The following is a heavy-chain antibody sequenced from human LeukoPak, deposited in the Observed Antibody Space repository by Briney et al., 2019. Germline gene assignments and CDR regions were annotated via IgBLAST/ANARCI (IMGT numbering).Heavy chain of an antibody. D-gene: IGHD2-15*01. CDR2: ISSRGTTI. CDR3: ARDSIVDGAFDI. Sequence: PGGSLRLSCAASGFTFSSYEMNWVRQAPGKGLEWVSYISSRGTTIYNAGSVKGRFTISGDNAKNSLYLQMNSLRAEDTAVYYCARDSIVDGAFDIWGQGTMVTVSS. V-gene: IGHV3-48*03. CDR1: GFTFSSYE. J-gene: IGHJ3*02.